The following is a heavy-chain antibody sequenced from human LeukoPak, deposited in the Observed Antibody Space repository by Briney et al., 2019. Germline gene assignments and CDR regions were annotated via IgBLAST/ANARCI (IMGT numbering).Heavy chain of an antibody. Sequence: GGSLRLSCAASGFTFSSYWMHWVRQVPGKGLMWVSRIKTDGSSTSYADSVKGRFTISRDNSKNTLYLQMNSLRAEDTAVYYCAKPRVWGSHGPDYWGQGTLVTVSS. CDR2: IKTDGSST. D-gene: IGHD3-16*01. J-gene: IGHJ4*02. CDR1: GFTFSSYW. CDR3: AKPRVWGSHGPDY. V-gene: IGHV3-74*01.